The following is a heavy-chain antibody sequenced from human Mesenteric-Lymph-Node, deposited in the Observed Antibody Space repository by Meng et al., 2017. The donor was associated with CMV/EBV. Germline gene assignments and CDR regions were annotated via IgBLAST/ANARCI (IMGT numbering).Heavy chain of an antibody. CDR1: GFTFSDHY. CDR2: ISSRGNTM. V-gene: IGHV3-11*01. Sequence: GGSLRLSCAASGFTFSDHYMSWIRQAPGKGLEWVSFISSRGNTMYYADYVKGRFTISRDNAKNSLYLQMNSLRAEDTAVYYCARGLVVADAFDIWGQGTMVTVSS. D-gene: IGHD2-15*01. J-gene: IGHJ3*02. CDR3: ARGLVVADAFDI.